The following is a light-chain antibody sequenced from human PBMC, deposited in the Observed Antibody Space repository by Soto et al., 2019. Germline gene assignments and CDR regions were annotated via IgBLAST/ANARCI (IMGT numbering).Light chain of an antibody. CDR3: TSYAGSSYAGSNYIYV. J-gene: IGLJ1*01. CDR2: EVS. CDR1: SSDVGGYNF. Sequence: QSALTQPPSASGSPGQSVTISCTGTSSDVGGYNFVSWYQQHPGKAPKLVIYEVSKRPSGVPDRFSGSKSGNTASLTVSGLQAEDEADYYCTSYAGSSYAGSNYIYVFGTGTKLTVL. V-gene: IGLV2-8*01.